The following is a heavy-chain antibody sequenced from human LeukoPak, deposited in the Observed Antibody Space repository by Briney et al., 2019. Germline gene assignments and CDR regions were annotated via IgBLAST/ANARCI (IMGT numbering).Heavy chain of an antibody. CDR1: GYTFTAYH. CDR2: IHPSSGAT. J-gene: IGHJ4*02. CDR3: ARDLPFED. Sequence: ASVKVSCKASGYTFTAYHMHWVRQAPGQGLEWMGRIHPSSGATNYAQRFQGRVTLTRDTSINTAYMELSRLTSDDTAVYYCARDLPFEDWGQGTLVTVSS. D-gene: IGHD2/OR15-2a*01. V-gene: IGHV1-2*06.